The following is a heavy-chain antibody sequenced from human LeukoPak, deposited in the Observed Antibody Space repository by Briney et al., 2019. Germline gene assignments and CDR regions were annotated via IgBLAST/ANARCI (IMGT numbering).Heavy chain of an antibody. CDR2: ISDNGDIT. CDR1: GFSFSTYS. J-gene: IGHJ4*02. CDR3: AKKPGSGTDPLDC. D-gene: IGHD3-10*01. Sequence: PGGSLRLSCVASGFSFSTYSMSWVRQTPAKGLEWVSVISDNGDITKYADSVRGRFTMSRDNSKNTLFLQMNTLRADDTPLYYWAKKPGSGTDPLDCWGQGTLVTVSS. V-gene: IGHV3-23*01.